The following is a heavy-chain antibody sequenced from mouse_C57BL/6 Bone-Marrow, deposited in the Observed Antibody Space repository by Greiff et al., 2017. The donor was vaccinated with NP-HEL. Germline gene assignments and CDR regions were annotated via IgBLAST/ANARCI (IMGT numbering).Heavy chain of an antibody. Sequence: VQLQQPGAELVKPGASVKLSCKASGYTFTSYWMQWVKQRPGQGLEWIGEIDPSDSYTNYNQKFKGKATLTVDTSSSTAYMQLSSLTSEDSAVYYCVTTVVATDWYFDVWGTGTTVTVSS. CDR3: VTTVVATDWYFDV. J-gene: IGHJ1*03. CDR2: IDPSDSYT. V-gene: IGHV1-50*01. CDR1: GYTFTSYW. D-gene: IGHD1-1*01.